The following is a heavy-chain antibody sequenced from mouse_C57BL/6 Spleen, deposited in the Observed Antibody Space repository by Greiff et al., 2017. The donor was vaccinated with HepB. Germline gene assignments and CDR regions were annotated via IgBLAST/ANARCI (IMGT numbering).Heavy chain of an antibody. Sequence: EVQLQQSGPELVKPGASVKISCKASGYTFTDYYMNWVKQSHGKSLEWIGDINPNNGGTSYNQKFKGKATLTVDKSSSTAYMELRSLTSEDSAVYYCARGGYYGSSRYFDVWGTGTTVTVSS. CDR3: ARGGYYGSSRYFDV. J-gene: IGHJ1*03. CDR1: GYTFTDYY. D-gene: IGHD1-1*01. CDR2: INPNNGGT. V-gene: IGHV1-26*01.